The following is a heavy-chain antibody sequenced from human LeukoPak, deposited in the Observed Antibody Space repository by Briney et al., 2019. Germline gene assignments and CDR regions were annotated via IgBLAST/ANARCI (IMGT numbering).Heavy chain of an antibody. CDR3: ARDKGSGYLPFDF. V-gene: IGHV1-2*02. Sequence: ASVKVSCKASGYTFTGYYMHWVRQAPGQGLEWMGWINPNSGGTNYPQKFQGRVTMTRDTSISTAYMEMSSLRSDDTVVYFCARDKGSGYLPFDFWGQGTLVTVSS. J-gene: IGHJ4*02. CDR1: GYTFTGYY. D-gene: IGHD5-18*01. CDR2: INPNSGGT.